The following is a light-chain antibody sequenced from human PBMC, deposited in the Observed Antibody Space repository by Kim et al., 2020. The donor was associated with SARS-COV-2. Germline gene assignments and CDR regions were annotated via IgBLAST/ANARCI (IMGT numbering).Light chain of an antibody. CDR2: EDN. CDR3: QAWDSSAHV. V-gene: IGLV3-1*01. CDR1: QLGNKY. J-gene: IGLJ1*01. Sequence: SYELTQPPSGSVSPGQTASITCSGDQLGNKYAAWYQQKPGQSPVLVIYEDNKRPSGIPERFSGSNSGDTATLTIRGTQAMDEAYYYCQAWDSSAHVFGTGTKVTVL.